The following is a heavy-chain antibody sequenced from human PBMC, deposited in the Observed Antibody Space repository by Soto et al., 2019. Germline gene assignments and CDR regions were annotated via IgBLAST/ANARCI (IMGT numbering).Heavy chain of an antibody. V-gene: IGHV4-39*01. CDR3: ARQGENYRGDDFDY. D-gene: IGHD4-4*01. J-gene: IGHJ4*02. Sequence: PPETLSLTCTVSGGSISSSSYYWGWIRQPPGKGMEWIGSIYYSGSTYYNPSLKSRVTISVDTSKNQFSLKLSSVTAADTAVYYCARQGENYRGDDFDYWGQGTLVTVSS. CDR2: IYYSGST. CDR1: GGSISSSSYY.